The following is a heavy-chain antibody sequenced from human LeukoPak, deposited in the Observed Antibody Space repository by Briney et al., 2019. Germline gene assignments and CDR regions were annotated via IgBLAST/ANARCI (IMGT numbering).Heavy chain of an antibody. CDR2: INPNSGGT. CDR1: GYTFTDYY. V-gene: IGHV1-2*06. CDR3: ARTNGDYYAFDI. D-gene: IGHD4-17*01. J-gene: IGHJ3*02. Sequence: ASVKVSCKASGYTFTDYYMHWVRQAPGQGLEWMGRINPNSGGTNYAQKFQGRVTMTRDTSISTAYMELSRLRSDDTAVYYCARTNGDYYAFDIWGQGTMVTVSS.